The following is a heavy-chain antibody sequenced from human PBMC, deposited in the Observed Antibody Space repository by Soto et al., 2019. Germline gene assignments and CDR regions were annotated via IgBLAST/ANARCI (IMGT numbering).Heavy chain of an antibody. V-gene: IGHV4-38-2*01. J-gene: IGHJ6*02. CDR1: GYSISSGYY. D-gene: IGHD3-22*01. CDR3: ARLHSSGYYYYYYGMDV. Sequence: SETLSLTCAVSGYSISSGYYWGWIRQPPGKGLEWIGSIYRSGSTHYNPSLKSRVTISVDTSKNQFSLKLSSVTAADTAVYYCARLHSSGYYYYYYGMDVWGQGTTVTVSS. CDR2: IYRSGST.